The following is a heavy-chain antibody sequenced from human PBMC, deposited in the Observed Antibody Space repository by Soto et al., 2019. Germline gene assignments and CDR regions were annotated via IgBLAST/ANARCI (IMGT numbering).Heavy chain of an antibody. CDR2: IYPGDSDT. V-gene: IGHV5-51*01. D-gene: IGHD5-12*01. J-gene: IGHJ6*02. Sequence: GESLTISCKGSGYSFTSYWIGCVRQRPGKGLEWMGIIYPGDSDTRYSPSFQGQVTISADKSISTAYLQWSSLKASDTAMYYCARERVYSGYDGYYDDSGTDVWGQGITVTVSS. CDR1: GYSFTSYW. CDR3: ARERVYSGYDGYYDDSGTDV.